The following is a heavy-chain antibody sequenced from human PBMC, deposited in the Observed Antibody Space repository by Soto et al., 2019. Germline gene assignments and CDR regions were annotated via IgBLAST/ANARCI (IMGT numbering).Heavy chain of an antibody. Sequence: QLQLQESGPGLVKPSETLSLSCTVSGGSVSSSNSYWGWIRQPPGKGLEWIGTIYESGNTYYNPSLKSRLTISEDTSKNQFSLRLSSVTAADTAVYFCARQLGWLGRYFDFWGQGTLVTVSS. D-gene: IGHD5-12*01. CDR2: IYESGNT. CDR1: GGSVSSSNSY. V-gene: IGHV4-39*01. CDR3: ARQLGWLGRYFDF. J-gene: IGHJ4*02.